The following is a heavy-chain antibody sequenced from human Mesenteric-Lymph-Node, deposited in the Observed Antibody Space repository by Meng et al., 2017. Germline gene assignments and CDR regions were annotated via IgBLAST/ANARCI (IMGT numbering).Heavy chain of an antibody. D-gene: IGHD3-22*01. Sequence: LRLSCTVSGGSISSGGYYWSWIRQHPGKGLEWIGYIYYSGSTYYNPSLKSRVTISVDTSKNQFSLKLSSVTAADTAVYYCARLRLFYDRSSHYFDYWGQGTLVTVSS. CDR2: IYYSGST. CDR1: GGSISSGGYY. J-gene: IGHJ4*02. CDR3: ARLRLFYDRSSHYFDY. V-gene: IGHV4-31*03.